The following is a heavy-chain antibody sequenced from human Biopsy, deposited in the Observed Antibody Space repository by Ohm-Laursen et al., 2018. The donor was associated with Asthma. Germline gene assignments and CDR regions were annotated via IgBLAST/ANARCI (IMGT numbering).Heavy chain of an antibody. CDR1: GFKFDEYT. CDR2: ISWNSATI. D-gene: IGHD3-22*01. CDR3: AKVRSDWVITESFDY. J-gene: IGHJ4*02. V-gene: IGHV3-9*01. Sequence: SLRLSCAASGFKFDEYTMHWVRQAPGKGLEWVSGISWNSATIGYADSVEGRFTISRDNAKNSVFLHMDSLRPEDTAFYYCAKVRSDWVITESFDYWGQGIPVTVSS.